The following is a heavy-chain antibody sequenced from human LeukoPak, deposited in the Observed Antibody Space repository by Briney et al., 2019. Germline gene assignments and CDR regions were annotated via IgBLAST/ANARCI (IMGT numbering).Heavy chain of an antibody. J-gene: IGHJ6*02. V-gene: IGHV3-64D*09. Sequence: GGSLRLSCSASGFPFSRYAMHWVRQAPGKGLEYVSAISDSGGSTYYADSVKGRFTISRDNSKNTLYLQMSSLGAEDTAVYFCVRGYSFGPYGMDVWGQGTTVTVSS. CDR1: GFPFSRYA. CDR2: ISDSGGST. CDR3: VRGYSFGPYGMDV. D-gene: IGHD2-15*01.